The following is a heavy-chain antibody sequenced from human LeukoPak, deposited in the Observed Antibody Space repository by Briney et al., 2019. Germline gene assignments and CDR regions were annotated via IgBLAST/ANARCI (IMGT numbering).Heavy chain of an antibody. D-gene: IGHD6-19*01. CDR2: ISSSSSYI. V-gene: IGHV3-21*01. CDR1: GFTFSSYS. CDR3: ASKQWLVPWAFDI. Sequence: PGGSLRLSCAASGFTFSSYSMNWIRQAPGKGLEGVSSISSSSSYIYYADSVKGRFTISRDNAKNSLYLQMNSLRAEDTAVYYCASKQWLVPWAFDIWGQGTMVTVSS. J-gene: IGHJ3*02.